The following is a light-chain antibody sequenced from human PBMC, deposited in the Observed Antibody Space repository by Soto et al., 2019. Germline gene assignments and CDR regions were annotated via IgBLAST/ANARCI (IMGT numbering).Light chain of an antibody. CDR2: SAS. CDR3: QQYVTSRVT. CDR1: QSINNN. V-gene: IGKV3-20*01. J-gene: IGKJ3*01. Sequence: EVVLTQSPGTLSLSPGERATLSCRASQSINNNLAWYQHKPGQAPRLLIYSASSRAAGIPDRFSGSGSRTDFTLTISRLEPEDFSVYYCQQYVTSRVTFGPWTKVDIK.